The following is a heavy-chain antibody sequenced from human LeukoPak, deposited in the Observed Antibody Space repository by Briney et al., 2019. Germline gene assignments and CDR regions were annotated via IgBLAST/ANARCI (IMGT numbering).Heavy chain of an antibody. CDR1: GFTFSSCW. CDR2: ISSSGSTI. J-gene: IGHJ5*02. CDR3: ARGVYYYDSSGYFNWFDP. D-gene: IGHD3-22*01. Sequence: GGSLRLSCAASGFTFSSCWVSWVRQAPGKGLEWVSYISSSGSTIYYADSVKGRFTISRDNAKNSLYLQMNSLRAEDTAVYYCARGVYYYDSSGYFNWFDPWDQGTLVTVSS. V-gene: IGHV3-48*04.